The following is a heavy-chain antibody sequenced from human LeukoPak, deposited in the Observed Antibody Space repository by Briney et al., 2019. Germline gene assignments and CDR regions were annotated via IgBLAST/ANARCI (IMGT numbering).Heavy chain of an antibody. Sequence: GESLKISCKDSGYSFTNYWIGWVRQLPGKGLEWMGIIYPADSDTNYSPSFQGQVTISADTSISTAYLQWSSLKASDSAMYYCATSGGGDGYNSLDYWGQGTLVTVSS. V-gene: IGHV5-51*01. CDR2: IYPADSDT. D-gene: IGHD5-24*01. J-gene: IGHJ4*02. CDR3: ATSGGGDGYNSLDY. CDR1: GYSFTNYW.